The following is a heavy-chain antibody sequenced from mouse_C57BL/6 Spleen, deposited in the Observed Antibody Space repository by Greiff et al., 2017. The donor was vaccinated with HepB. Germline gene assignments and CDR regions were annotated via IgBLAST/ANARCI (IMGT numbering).Heavy chain of an antibody. Sequence: VKLQESGPGLVQPSQSLSITCTVSGFSLTSYGVHWVRQSPGKGLEWLGVIWSGGSTDYNAAFISRLSISKDNSKSQVFFKMNSLQADDTAIYYCTTHYYGSSYLYAMDYWGQGTSVTVSS. CDR2: IWSGGST. CDR3: TTHYYGSSYLYAMDY. D-gene: IGHD1-1*01. V-gene: IGHV2-2*01. CDR1: GFSLTSYG. J-gene: IGHJ4*01.